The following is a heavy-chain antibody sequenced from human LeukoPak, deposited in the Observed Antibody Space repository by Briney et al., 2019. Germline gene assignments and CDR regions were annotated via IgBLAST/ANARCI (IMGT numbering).Heavy chain of an antibody. J-gene: IGHJ4*02. D-gene: IGHD3-16*01. Sequence: GGSLRPSCVASGLTFSSHAMTWVRQAPGKGLEWVSGITNSGGTTYHAESVRGRFTISRDNSKNTLYLQMNTLGAEDTAVYYCASRPPSETYYGVLDYWGQGTLVTVSS. V-gene: IGHV3-23*01. CDR3: ASRPPSETYYGVLDY. CDR1: GLTFSSHA. CDR2: ITNSGGTT.